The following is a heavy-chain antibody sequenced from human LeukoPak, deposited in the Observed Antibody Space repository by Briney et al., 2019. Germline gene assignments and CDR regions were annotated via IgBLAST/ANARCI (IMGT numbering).Heavy chain of an antibody. D-gene: IGHD3-10*01. J-gene: IGHJ3*02. Sequence: GGSLRLSCAASGFTFSSYSMNWVRQAPGKGLEWVSYISSSSSTIYYADSVKGRFTISRDNAKNSLYLRMNSLRAEDTAVYYCARGLGSGRHAFDIWGQGTMVTVSS. CDR1: GFTFSSYS. CDR2: ISSSSSTI. CDR3: ARGLGSGRHAFDI. V-gene: IGHV3-48*01.